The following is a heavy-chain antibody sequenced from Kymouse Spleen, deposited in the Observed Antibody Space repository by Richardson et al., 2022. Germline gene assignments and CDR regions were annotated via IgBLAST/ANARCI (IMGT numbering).Heavy chain of an antibody. CDR1: GGSFSGYY. D-gene: IGHD3-3*01. Sequence: QVQLQQWGAGLLKPSETLSLTCAVYGGSFSGYYWSWIRQPPGKGLEWIGEINHSGSTNYNPSLKSRVTISVDTSKNQFSLKLSSVTAADTAVYYCARAYYDFWSGYSHYFDYWGQGTLVTVSS. CDR2: INHSGST. CDR3: ARAYYDFWSGYSHYFDY. J-gene: IGHJ4*02. V-gene: IGHV4-34*01.